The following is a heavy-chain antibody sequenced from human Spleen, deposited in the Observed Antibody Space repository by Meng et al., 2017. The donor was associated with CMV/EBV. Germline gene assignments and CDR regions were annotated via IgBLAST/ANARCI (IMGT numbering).Heavy chain of an antibody. V-gene: IGHV1-69*04. D-gene: IGHD3-3*01. J-gene: IGHJ6*02. CDR1: GGTFSSYT. CDR3: ARDREHMYDFWSGYYYYYGMDV. CDR2: IIPILGIA. Sequence: SVKVSCKASGGTFSSYTISWVRQAPGQGLEWMGRIIPILGIANYAQKFQGRVTITADKSTSTAYMELSSLRSEDTAVYYCARDREHMYDFWSGYYYYYGMDVWGQGTTVTVSS.